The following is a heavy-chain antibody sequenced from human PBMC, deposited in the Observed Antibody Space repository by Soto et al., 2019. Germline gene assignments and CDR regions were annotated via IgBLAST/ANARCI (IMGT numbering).Heavy chain of an antibody. J-gene: IGHJ5*01. D-gene: IGHD3-22*01. CDR3: AKLTYPSDSTGYYYERVSGWIDS. Sequence: GGSLTLSCAASGFMFSSYAMSWVRQAPGKGLEWVSSISASGGTANLADSVEGRCTISRDNSKSTLYLQMNSLRAEDTAVYYCAKLTYPSDSTGYYYERVSGWIDSWGQGTLVTVSS. CDR2: ISASGGTA. V-gene: IGHV3-23*01. CDR1: GFMFSSYA.